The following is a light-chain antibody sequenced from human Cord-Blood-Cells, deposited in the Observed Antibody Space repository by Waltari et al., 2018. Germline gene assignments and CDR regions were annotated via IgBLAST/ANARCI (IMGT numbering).Light chain of an antibody. CDR3: QQLNSY. CDR1: QGISSY. CDR2: AAS. J-gene: IGKJ5*01. Sequence: DIQLTQSPSFLSASVGDRVTITCRASQGISSYLAWYQQKPGKAPKLLSYAASTLQSGVPSRCSGSGAGTEFTLTISSQEPEDFATYYCQQLNSYFGQGTRLEIK. V-gene: IGKV1-9*01.